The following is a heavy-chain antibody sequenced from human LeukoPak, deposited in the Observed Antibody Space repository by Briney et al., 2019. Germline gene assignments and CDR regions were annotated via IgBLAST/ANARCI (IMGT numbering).Heavy chain of an antibody. CDR1: AFTFSSYW. CDR2: IDSDGSST. V-gene: IGHV3-74*01. Sequence: PGGSLRLSCAASAFTFSSYWMHRVRQAPGKGLVWGSGIDSDGSSTSYADSVKGRFTISRDNAKNTLYLQMNSLRAADTAVFYCAGGGNADWYFDLWGRGTLVTVSS. J-gene: IGHJ2*01. D-gene: IGHD4-23*01. CDR3: AGGGNADWYFDL.